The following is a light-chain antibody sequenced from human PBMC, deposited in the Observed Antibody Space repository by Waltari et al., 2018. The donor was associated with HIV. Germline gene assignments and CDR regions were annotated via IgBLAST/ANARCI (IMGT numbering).Light chain of an antibody. CDR1: NIADTR. Sequence: SYLLPQPPSVPVAPGQTARVTCGGNNIADTRVRSDRQKLGQTPVLVVYDDVERPSGMSDRISGSNSGNTATLFISRADVGDEAEYYCQVWDMTSDHFVFGPGITVTVL. CDR2: DDV. V-gene: IGLV3-21*02. CDR3: QVWDMTSDHFV. J-gene: IGLJ1*01.